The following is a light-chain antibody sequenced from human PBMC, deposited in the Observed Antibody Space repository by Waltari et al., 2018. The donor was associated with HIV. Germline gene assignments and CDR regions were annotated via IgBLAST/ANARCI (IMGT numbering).Light chain of an antibody. J-gene: IGLJ1*01. CDR3: QAWDSSTAFYV. CDR1: KLGDKY. V-gene: IGLV3-1*01. Sequence: SYELTQPPSVSVSPGQTASITCSGDKLGDKYACWYQQKPGQSPVLVIYQDNKRPSGIPELFSGSNSGNTATLTISGTQAVDEADYYCQAWDSSTAFYVFGTGTKVTVL. CDR2: QDN.